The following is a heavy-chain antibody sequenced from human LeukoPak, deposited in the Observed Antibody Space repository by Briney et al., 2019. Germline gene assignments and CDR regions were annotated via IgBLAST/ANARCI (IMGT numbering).Heavy chain of an antibody. Sequence: SETLSLTCTVSGGSINNYYWNWIRQPPGKGLEWIGFIYSSGTTNYNPSLKSRLSFSIDTSKNQLSLKLTSMTAADTAVYYCARGPLNYDILTGYPYYYYMDVWGKGTTVTISS. D-gene: IGHD3-9*01. CDR1: GGSINNYY. V-gene: IGHV4-59*01. CDR2: IYSSGTT. J-gene: IGHJ6*03. CDR3: ARGPLNYDILTGYPYYYYMDV.